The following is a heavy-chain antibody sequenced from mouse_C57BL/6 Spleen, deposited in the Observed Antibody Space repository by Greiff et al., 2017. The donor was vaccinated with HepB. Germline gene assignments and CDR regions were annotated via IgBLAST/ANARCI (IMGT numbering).Heavy chain of an antibody. V-gene: IGHV1-4*01. Sequence: VQLQQSGAELARPGASVKMSCKASGYTFTSYTMHWVKQRPGQGLEWIGYINPSSGYTKYNQKFKDKATLTADKSSSTAYMQLSSLTSEDSAVYYCARVAITTVVAPVDYWGKGTTLTVSS. CDR1: GYTFTSYT. CDR2: INPSSGYT. D-gene: IGHD1-1*01. J-gene: IGHJ2*01. CDR3: ARVAITTVVAPVDY.